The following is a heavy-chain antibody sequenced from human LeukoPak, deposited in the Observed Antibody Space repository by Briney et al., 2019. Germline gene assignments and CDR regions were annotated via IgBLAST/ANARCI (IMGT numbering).Heavy chain of an antibody. V-gene: IGHV5-51*03. Sequence: KPGESLKISCKGSGYSFTSYWIGWVRQMPGKGLEWMGIIYPGDSDTRYSPSFQGQVTISADKSISTAYPQWSSLKASDTAMYYCARRAYCGGDCYYFDYWGQGTLVTVSS. CDR2: IYPGDSDT. D-gene: IGHD2-21*02. J-gene: IGHJ4*02. CDR1: GYSFTSYW. CDR3: ARRAYCGGDCYYFDY.